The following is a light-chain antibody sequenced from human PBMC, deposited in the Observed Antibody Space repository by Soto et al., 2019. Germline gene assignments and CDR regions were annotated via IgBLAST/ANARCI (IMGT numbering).Light chain of an antibody. CDR1: QTIIRY. J-gene: IGKJ1*01. CDR3: QQSYKSPRT. Sequence: DIPMTQSPSSLSASIGDRVTITCRASQTIIRYLNWYQQKPGKAPRLLIYAASSLQSGVPSRFSGSGSETDFTLTVSSLQPEDFATYYCQQSYKSPRTFGQGTRVEIK. CDR2: AAS. V-gene: IGKV1-39*01.